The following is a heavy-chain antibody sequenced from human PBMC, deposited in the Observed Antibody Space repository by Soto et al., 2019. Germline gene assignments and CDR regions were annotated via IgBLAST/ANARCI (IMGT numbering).Heavy chain of an antibody. CDR1: DYTSTGYN. J-gene: IGHJ4*02. CDR2: MNPNSGNT. V-gene: IGHV1-8*01. CDR3: ARELAYSLDY. Sequence: QVQLVQSGAEVKKPGASVKVSSKAPDYTSTGYNINWVRQATGQGLEWMGWMNPNSGNTVYAQKFQGRVTMTRNTSISTAYMELSSLRSEDTAVYYCARELAYSLDYWGQGTLVTVSS. D-gene: IGHD2-15*01.